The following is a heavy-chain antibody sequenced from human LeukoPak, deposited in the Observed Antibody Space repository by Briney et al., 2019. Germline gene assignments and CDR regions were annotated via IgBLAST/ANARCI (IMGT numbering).Heavy chain of an antibody. V-gene: IGHV3-21*04. D-gene: IGHD3-10*02. Sequence: PGGSLRLSCAASGFTFSSYSMNWVRQAPGKGLEWVSSISSSSSYIYYADSVKSRFTISRDNAKNSLYLQMNSLRAEDTAVYYCAKGGIVRGVITYWGQGTLVTVSS. CDR1: GFTFSSYS. J-gene: IGHJ4*02. CDR3: AKGGIVRGVITY. CDR2: ISSSSSYI.